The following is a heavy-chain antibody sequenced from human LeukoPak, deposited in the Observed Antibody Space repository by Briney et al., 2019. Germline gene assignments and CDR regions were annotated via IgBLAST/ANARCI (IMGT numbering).Heavy chain of an antibody. Sequence: GGSLRLFCGASGFTFSRYWKHGVPDPPGKGLLWVSRINSDGSSTYYADSVKGGFTTSRDNAKHALHLQMNSLTAEDTAVYYCVLDLSSYFAFDIWGQGTMVTVSS. CDR3: VLDLSSYFAFDI. CDR1: GFTFSRYW. D-gene: IGHD3/OR15-3a*01. CDR2: INSDGSST. J-gene: IGHJ3*02. V-gene: IGHV3-74*01.